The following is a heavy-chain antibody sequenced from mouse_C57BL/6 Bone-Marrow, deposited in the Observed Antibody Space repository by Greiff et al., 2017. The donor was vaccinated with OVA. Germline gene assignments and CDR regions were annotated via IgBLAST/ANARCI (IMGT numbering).Heavy chain of an antibody. CDR3: ARRNYGSSPYAMDY. D-gene: IGHD1-1*01. V-gene: IGHV5-6*01. J-gene: IGHJ4*01. CDR2: ISSGGSYT. Sequence: DVQLVESGGDLVKPGGSLKLSCAASGFTFSSYGMSWVRQTPDKRLEWVATISSGGSYTYYPDSVKGRFTISRDNAKNTLYLQMSSLKSEDTAMYYCARRNYGSSPYAMDYWGQGTSVTVSS. CDR1: GFTFSSYG.